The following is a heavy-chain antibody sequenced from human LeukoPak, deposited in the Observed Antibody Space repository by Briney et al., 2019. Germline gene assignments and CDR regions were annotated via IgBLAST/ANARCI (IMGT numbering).Heavy chain of an antibody. CDR3: ARDARYCSGGSCYERVPNDY. D-gene: IGHD2-15*01. Sequence: GASVTVSCQASGYTFTGCYMHLVRQATGQGIEWMGWINPNSGGTNYAQKFQGRVTMTKDTSISTAYMELSRLRSDDTAVYYCARDARYCSGGSCYERVPNDYWGQGTLVTVSS. CDR1: GYTFTGCY. J-gene: IGHJ4*02. V-gene: IGHV1-2*02. CDR2: INPNSGGT.